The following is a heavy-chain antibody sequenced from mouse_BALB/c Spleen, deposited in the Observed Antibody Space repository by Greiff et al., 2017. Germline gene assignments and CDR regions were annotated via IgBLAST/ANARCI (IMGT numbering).Heavy chain of an antibody. D-gene: IGHD1-1*01. CDR2: ILPGSGST. CDR3: AKGKVSDGSRGAMDY. CDR1: GYTFSSYW. V-gene: IGHV1-9*01. Sequence: VQRVESGAELMKPGASVKISCKATGYTFSSYWIEWVKQRPGHGLEWIGEILPGSGSTNYNEKFKGKATFTADTSSNTAYMQLSSLTSEDSAVYYCAKGKVSDGSRGAMDYWGQGTTVTVSS. J-gene: IGHJ4*01.